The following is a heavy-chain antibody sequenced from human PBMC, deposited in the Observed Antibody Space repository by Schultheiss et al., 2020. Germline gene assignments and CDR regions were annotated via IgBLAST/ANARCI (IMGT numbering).Heavy chain of an antibody. CDR2: IYSSGNT. Sequence: SETLSLTCSVSGGSINNYYWSWIRQPPGKGLEWIGYIYSSGNTNYNPSLKSRVTMSVGTSKNQFSLKLTSVTAADTAVYYCARDPEQQWLVPVDYWGQGTLVTVSS. D-gene: IGHD6-19*01. J-gene: IGHJ4*02. CDR1: GGSINNYY. CDR3: ARDPEQQWLVPVDY. V-gene: IGHV4-59*01.